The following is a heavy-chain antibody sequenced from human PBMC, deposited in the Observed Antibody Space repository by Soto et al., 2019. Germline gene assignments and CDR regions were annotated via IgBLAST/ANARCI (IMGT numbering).Heavy chain of an antibody. CDR3: ARELVVVVAATTVYYYYGMDV. V-gene: IGHV3-74*01. CDR1: GFTFSSYW. D-gene: IGHD2-15*01. Sequence: QTGGSLRLSCAASGFTFSSYWMHWVRQAPGKGLVWVSRINSDGSSTSYADSVKGRFTISRDNAKNTLYLQMNSLRAEDTAVYYCARELVVVVAATTVYYYYGMDVWGQGTTVTVSS. J-gene: IGHJ6*02. CDR2: INSDGSST.